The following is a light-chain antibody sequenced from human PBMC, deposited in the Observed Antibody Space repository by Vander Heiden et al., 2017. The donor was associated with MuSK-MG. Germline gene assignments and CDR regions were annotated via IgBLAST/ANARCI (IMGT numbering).Light chain of an antibody. V-gene: IGKV1-39*01. Sequence: DIQMTQSPSSLSASVGDRVTITCRASQSISSYLNWYQQKPGKAPKLLIYAASSLQSGVPSRFSGSGSGTDFTLTISRLQPEDFATYYCQQRHSTPYPFGQGTKLEIK. CDR3: QQRHSTPYP. J-gene: IGKJ2*01. CDR2: AAS. CDR1: QSISSY.